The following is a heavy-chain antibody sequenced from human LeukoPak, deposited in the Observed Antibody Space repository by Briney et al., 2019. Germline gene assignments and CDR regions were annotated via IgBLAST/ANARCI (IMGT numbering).Heavy chain of an antibody. D-gene: IGHD1-14*01. CDR1: GGSISSGSYY. CDR2: IYTSGST. J-gene: IGHJ4*02. V-gene: IGHV4-61*02. CDR3: ARHLYNSPLDY. Sequence: SQTLSLACTVSGGSISSGSYYWSWIRQPAGKGLEWIGRIYTSGSTNYNPSLKSRVTISVDTSKNQFSLKLSSVTAADTAVYYCARHLYNSPLDYWGQGTLVTVSS.